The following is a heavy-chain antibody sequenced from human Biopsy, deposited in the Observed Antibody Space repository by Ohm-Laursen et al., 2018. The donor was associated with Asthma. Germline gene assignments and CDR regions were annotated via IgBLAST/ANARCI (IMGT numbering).Heavy chain of an antibody. V-gene: IGHV4-34*01. Sequence: SETLSLTCTVYGGYLTGHYWNWIRQPPGKGLEWIGEIDQSGYTNYNPSLKSRVTISADTSKNQFHLNLSSGTAADTAVYFCARAAITGIRGWFDPWGQGTQVTVSS. J-gene: IGHJ5*02. D-gene: IGHD1-20*01. CDR1: GGYLTGHY. CDR2: IDQSGYT. CDR3: ARAAITGIRGWFDP.